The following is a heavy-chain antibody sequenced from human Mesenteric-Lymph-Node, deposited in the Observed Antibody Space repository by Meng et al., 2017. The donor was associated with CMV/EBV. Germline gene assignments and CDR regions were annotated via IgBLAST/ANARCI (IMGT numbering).Heavy chain of an antibody. V-gene: IGHV4-39*07. D-gene: IGHD3-3*01. CDR1: GGSISSSSYY. CDR3: ARDSGFRFLEWDYFDS. CDR2: IYYSGST. J-gene: IGHJ4*02. Sequence: SETLSLTCTVSGGSISSSSYYWGWIRQPPGKGLEWIGSIYYSGSTYYNPSLKSRVTISVDTSKNQFSLKLSSVTAADTAVYYCARDSGFRFLEWDYFDSWGQGTLVTVSS.